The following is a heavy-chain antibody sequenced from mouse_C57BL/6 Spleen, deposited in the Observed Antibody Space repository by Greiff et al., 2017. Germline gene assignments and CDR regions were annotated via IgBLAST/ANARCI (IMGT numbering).Heavy chain of an antibody. CDR1: GFTFSSYA. D-gene: IGHD2-1*01. CDR2: ISSGGDYI. V-gene: IGHV5-9-1*02. J-gene: IGHJ4*01. CDR3: TRADGNYLYAMDY. Sequence: DVHLVESGEGLVKPGGSLKLSCAASGFTFSSYAMSWVRQTPEKRLEWVAYISSGGDYIYYADTVKGRFTISRDNARNTLYLQMSSLKSEDTAMYYCTRADGNYLYAMDYWGQGTSVTVSS.